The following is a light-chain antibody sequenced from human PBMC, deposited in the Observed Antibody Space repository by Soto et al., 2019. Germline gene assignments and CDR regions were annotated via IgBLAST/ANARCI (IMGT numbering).Light chain of an antibody. J-gene: IGKJ5*01. CDR2: GAS. CDR1: QSVGNRY. V-gene: IGKV3-15*01. CDR3: QQYDDWPLT. Sequence: EIVMTQSPATLSVSPGEGATLSCRASQSVGNRYLAWYQQKPGQAPRLLIHGASTRATGIPARFSGSGSGTEFTLTISSLQSEDFAVYYCQQYDDWPLTFGQGTRLAIK.